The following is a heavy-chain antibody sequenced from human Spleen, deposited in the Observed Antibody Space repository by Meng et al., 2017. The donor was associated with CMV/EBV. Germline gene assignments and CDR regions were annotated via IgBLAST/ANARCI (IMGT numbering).Heavy chain of an antibody. CDR1: GYTFTRYS. D-gene: IGHD6-6*01. Sequence: ASVKVSCKASGYTFTRYSMSWVRQAPGQGLEWMGWISTDSGKTSYEQKFQGRLTLTTDTSTSIVYMDLRSLRSDDTAVYYCARDGRSSSSRGDDAFDFWGQGTMVTVSS. J-gene: IGHJ3*01. V-gene: IGHV1-18*01. CDR2: ISTDSGKT. CDR3: ARDGRSSSSRGDDAFDF.